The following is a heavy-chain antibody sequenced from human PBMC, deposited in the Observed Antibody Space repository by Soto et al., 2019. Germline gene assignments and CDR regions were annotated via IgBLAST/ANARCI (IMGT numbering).Heavy chain of an antibody. V-gene: IGHV3-30-3*01. Sequence: PGGSLRLSCAASGFTFSSYAMHWVRQAPGKGLEWVAVISYDGSNKYYADSVKGRFTISRDNSKNTLYLQMNSLRAGDTAVYYCARVDYGDFDAFDIWGQGTMVTVSS. J-gene: IGHJ3*02. CDR3: ARVDYGDFDAFDI. CDR1: GFTFSSYA. CDR2: ISYDGSNK. D-gene: IGHD4-17*01.